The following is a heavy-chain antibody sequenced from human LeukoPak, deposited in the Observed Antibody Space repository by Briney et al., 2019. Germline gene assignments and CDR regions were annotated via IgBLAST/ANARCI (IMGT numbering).Heavy chain of an antibody. CDR3: TRSWIQLWTPDFDH. J-gene: IGHJ4*02. CDR2: INPNSGGT. V-gene: IGHV1-2*06. CDR1: GYTFSGHY. Sequence: ASVKVSCKASGYTFSGHYLHWVRQAPGQGLEWMGRINPNSGGTKYAQKFQNRVTMTSDTSVSTAYMELNGLRSDDTAMYYCTRSWIQLWTPDFDHWGQGTLVTVSS. D-gene: IGHD5-18*01.